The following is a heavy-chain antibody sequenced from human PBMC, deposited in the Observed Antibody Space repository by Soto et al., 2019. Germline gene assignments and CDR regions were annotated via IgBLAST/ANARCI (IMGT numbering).Heavy chain of an antibody. CDR1: GFIFSSYA. CDR3: AKGRGTVAGTSGQLLHGMDV. J-gene: IGHJ6*02. Sequence: GGSLRLSCGGSGFIFSSYAIHWVRQAPGKGLEWVAVISFDGRNTYYADSLKGRSTISRDNSNNTVYLQMNILRAEDTAVYYCAKGRGTVAGTSGQLLHGMDVWGQGTTVTVSS. CDR2: ISFDGRNT. V-gene: IGHV3-30*04. D-gene: IGHD6-19*01.